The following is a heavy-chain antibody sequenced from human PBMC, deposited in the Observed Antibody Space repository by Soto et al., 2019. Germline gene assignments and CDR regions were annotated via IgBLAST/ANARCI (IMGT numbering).Heavy chain of an antibody. Sequence: QVQLQESGPGLVKPSGTLSLTCAVSGGSISSSNWWSWVRQPPGKGLEWIGEIYHSGSTNYNPSLKSRVTISVDKPKNQFSLKLSSVTAADTAVYYCAEAHLAHGSGRGWFDPWGQGSLVTVSS. CDR1: GGSISSSNW. CDR3: AEAHLAHGSGRGWFDP. J-gene: IGHJ5*02. CDR2: IYHSGST. V-gene: IGHV4-4*02. D-gene: IGHD3-10*01.